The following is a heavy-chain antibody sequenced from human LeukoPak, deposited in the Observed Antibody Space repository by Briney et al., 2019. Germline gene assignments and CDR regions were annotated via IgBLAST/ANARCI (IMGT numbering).Heavy chain of an antibody. D-gene: IGHD3-10*01. CDR2: IHYTVGT. Sequence: SQTPSLTSTVSGVAISGDYWSGVPHCPRGGLGSIVDIHYTVGTNYTPSLKSRVTISVETSKNQFSLKLKSVAAADTAVYYCARGCYYGSGNDFRFDPWGQGTLVTVSS. CDR3: ARGCYYGSGNDFRFDP. V-gene: IGHV4-59*01. CDR1: GVAISGDY. J-gene: IGHJ5*02.